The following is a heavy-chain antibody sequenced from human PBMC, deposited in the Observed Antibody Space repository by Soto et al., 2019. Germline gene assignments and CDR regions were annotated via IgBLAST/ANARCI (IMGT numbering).Heavy chain of an antibody. CDR1: GYTFTGYY. CDR2: INPNSGGT. Sequence: QVQLVQSGAEVKKPGASVKVSCKASGYTFTGYYMHWVRQAPGQGLEWMGWINPNSGGTNYAQKCQGWVTMTRDTSISTAYMELSRLRSDDTAVYYCARGSREYSSGFDYWGQGTLVTVSS. CDR3: ARGSREYSSGFDY. V-gene: IGHV1-2*04. D-gene: IGHD6-19*01. J-gene: IGHJ4*02.